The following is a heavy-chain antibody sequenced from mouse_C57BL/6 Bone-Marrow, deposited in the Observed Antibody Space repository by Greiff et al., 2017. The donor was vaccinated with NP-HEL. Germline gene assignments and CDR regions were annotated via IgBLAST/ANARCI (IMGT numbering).Heavy chain of an antibody. CDR2: IWGGGST. CDR1: GFSLTSYG. J-gene: IGHJ3*01. V-gene: IGHV2-9*01. CDR3: AKHEEKWLPFAY. Sequence: QVHVKQSGPGLVAPSQSLSITCTVSGFSLTSYGVDWVRQPPGKGLEWLGVIWGGGSTNYNSALMSRLSISKDNSKSQVFLKMNSLQTDDTAMYYCAKHEEKWLPFAYWGQGTLVTVSA. D-gene: IGHD2-2*01.